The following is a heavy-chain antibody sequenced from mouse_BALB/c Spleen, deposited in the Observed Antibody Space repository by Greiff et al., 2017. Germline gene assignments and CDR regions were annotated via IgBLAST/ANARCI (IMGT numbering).Heavy chain of an antibody. D-gene: IGHD1-3*01. CDR2: ISSGGSYT. Sequence: EVKLVESGGDLVKPGGSLKLSCAASGFTFSSYGMSWVRQTPDKRLEWVATISSGGSYTYYPDSVKGRFTISRDNAKNTLYLQMSSLKSEDTAMYYCARHEKVGGYWFAYWGQGTLVTVSA. J-gene: IGHJ3*01. CDR3: ARHEKVGGYWFAY. CDR1: GFTFSSYG. V-gene: IGHV5-6*01.